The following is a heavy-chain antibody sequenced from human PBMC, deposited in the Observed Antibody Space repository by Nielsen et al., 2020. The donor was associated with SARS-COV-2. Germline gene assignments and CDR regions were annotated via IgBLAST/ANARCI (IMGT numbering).Heavy chain of an antibody. D-gene: IGHD3-3*01. CDR1: GFTFSSYA. V-gene: IGHV3-64*04. J-gene: IGHJ3*02. CDR2: ISSNGGST. CDR3: AREKNPLEWLLREGGAFDI. Sequence: GESLKISCSASGFTFSSYAMHWVRQAPGKGLEYVSAISSNGGSTYYADSVKGRFTISRDNSKNTLYLQMNSLRAEDTAVYYCAREKNPLEWLLREGGAFDIWGQGTMDTVSS.